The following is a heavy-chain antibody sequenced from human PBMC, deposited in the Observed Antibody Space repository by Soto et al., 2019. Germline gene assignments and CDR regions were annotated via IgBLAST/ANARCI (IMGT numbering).Heavy chain of an antibody. CDR1: GGSISSGDHY. J-gene: IGHJ5*02. Sequence: QVQLQESGPGLVKPSQTLSLTCTVSGGSISSGDHYWSWIRQPPGKGLEWIGYIYYSGITYYNPSLKSRVTTSVDTSKNQFSLKLSSVTAADTAVYYCARRYGDYASMWSFDPWGQGTLVTVSA. CDR2: IYYSGIT. V-gene: IGHV4-30-4*01. CDR3: ARRYGDYASMWSFDP. D-gene: IGHD4-17*01.